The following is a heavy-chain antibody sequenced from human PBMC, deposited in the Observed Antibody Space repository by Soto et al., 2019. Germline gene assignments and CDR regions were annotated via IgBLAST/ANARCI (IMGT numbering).Heavy chain of an antibody. Sequence: PSETLSLTXTVSGGSISSYYWSWIRQPPGKGLEWIGYIYYSGSTNYNPSLKSRVTISVDTSKNQFSLKLSSVTAADTAVYYCARAASHCSGGSCYSGGGIGYYYYGMDVWGQGTTVTVSS. CDR2: IYYSGST. CDR1: GGSISSYY. CDR3: ARAASHCSGGSCYSGGGIGYYYYGMDV. J-gene: IGHJ6*02. V-gene: IGHV4-59*01. D-gene: IGHD2-15*01.